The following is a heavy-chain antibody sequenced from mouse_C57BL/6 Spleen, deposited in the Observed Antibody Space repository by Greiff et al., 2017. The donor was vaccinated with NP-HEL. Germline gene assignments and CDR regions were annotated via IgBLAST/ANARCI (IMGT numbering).Heavy chain of an antibody. CDR1: GFTFSDYY. CDR2: ISNGGSST. D-gene: IGHD1-1*01. Sequence: EVQLVESGGGLVQPGGSLKLSCAASGFTFSDYYMYWVRQTPEKRLEWVAYISNGGSSTYYPDTVTGRFTISRDNAKNTLYLQMSRLKSEDTAMYYCARHDYGSSSFDYWGQGTTLTVSS. CDR3: ARHDYGSSSFDY. J-gene: IGHJ2*01. V-gene: IGHV5-12*01.